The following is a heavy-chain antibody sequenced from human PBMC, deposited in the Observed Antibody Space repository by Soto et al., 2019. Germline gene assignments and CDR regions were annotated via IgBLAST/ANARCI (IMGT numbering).Heavy chain of an antibody. Sequence: PGGSLRLSCAGPGFIVSSYYMSWVRQAPGKGLEWISVIYSGGSTYYADSVKGRFTISRDNSENTLYLQLNSLRAEDTAVYYCAKSGGNGWFADAFDVWGQGTMVTVSS. CDR3: AKSGGNGWFADAFDV. D-gene: IGHD6-19*01. V-gene: IGHV3-53*01. CDR2: IYSGGST. CDR1: GFIVSSYY. J-gene: IGHJ3*01.